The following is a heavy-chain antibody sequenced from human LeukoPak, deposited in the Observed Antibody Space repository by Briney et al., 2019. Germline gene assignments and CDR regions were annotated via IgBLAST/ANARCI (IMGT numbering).Heavy chain of an antibody. CDR1: GGSISSYY. CDR2: IYYSGST. J-gene: IGHJ6*03. CDR3: ARDVRFGESPYMDV. V-gene: IGHV4-59*01. Sequence: PSETLSLTCTVSGGSISSYYWSWIRQPPGKGLEWIGYIYYSGSTNYNPSLKSRVTISVDTSKNQFSLKLSSVTAADTAVYYCARDVRFGESPYMDVWGKGTTVTISS. D-gene: IGHD3-10*01.